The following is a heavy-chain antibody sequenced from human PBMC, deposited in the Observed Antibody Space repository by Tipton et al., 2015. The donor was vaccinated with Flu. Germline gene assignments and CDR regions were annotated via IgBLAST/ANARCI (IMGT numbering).Heavy chain of an antibody. CDR2: IAFDGTS. CDR1: GFTFSTYA. V-gene: IGHV3-30*04. J-gene: IGHJ4*02. CDR3: TRALDY. Sequence: SLRLSCVVSGFTFSTYAMHWVRQAPGKGLEWVAVIAFDGTSHYADSVKGRFTISRGNAKNSLYLQMNSLRAEDTAVYYCTRALDYWGQGTPVTVSS.